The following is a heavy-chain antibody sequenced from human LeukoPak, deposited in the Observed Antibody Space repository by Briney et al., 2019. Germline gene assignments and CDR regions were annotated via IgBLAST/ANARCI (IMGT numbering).Heavy chain of an antibody. CDR2: IIVIFGTP. V-gene: IGHV1-69*01. CDR1: RVTFSSYS. CDR3: ARDVDSSMVTNWFDS. Sequence: GSSVKVSCKASRVTFSSYSISWVRQAPGQGLEWLGGIIVIFGTPNYPQKFHGRVTITADESTSTVYMELSSLRSEDTAMYYCARDVDSSMVTNWFDSWGQGALVTVSS. D-gene: IGHD5-18*01. J-gene: IGHJ5*01.